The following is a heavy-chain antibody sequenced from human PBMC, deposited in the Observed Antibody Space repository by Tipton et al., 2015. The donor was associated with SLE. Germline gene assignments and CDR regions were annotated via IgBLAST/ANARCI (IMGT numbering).Heavy chain of an antibody. CDR2: INHSGST. D-gene: IGHD5-12*01. J-gene: IGHJ4*02. Sequence: TLSLTCAVYGGSFSGYYWGWIRQPPGKGLEWIGEINHSGSTNYSPSLKSRVTMSVDTSKNKLSLNLLSVTAADTAVYYCARPLRDWGQGTLVTVSS. V-gene: IGHV4-34*01. CDR3: ARPLRD. CDR1: GGSFSGYY.